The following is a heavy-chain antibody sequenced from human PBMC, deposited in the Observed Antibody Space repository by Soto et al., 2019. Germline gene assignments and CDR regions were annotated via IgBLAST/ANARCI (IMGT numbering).Heavy chain of an antibody. J-gene: IGHJ6*02. Sequence: GGSLRLSCAASGFTFSNYGMHWFRQAPAKGLEWVAFISDDGSNKYYADSMKGRFTMSRDNSKRTLYLQMSSLRVEDTAVYYCTKRRNVLRFLEWSSGMEVWGQGTTVNVSS. CDR1: GFTFSNYG. V-gene: IGHV3-30*18. D-gene: IGHD3-3*01. CDR2: ISDDGSNK. CDR3: TKRRNVLRFLEWSSGMEV.